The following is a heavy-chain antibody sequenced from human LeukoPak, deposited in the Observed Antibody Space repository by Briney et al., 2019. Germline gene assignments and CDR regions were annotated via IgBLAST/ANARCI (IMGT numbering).Heavy chain of an antibody. CDR1: SFTFRGYA. J-gene: IGHJ5*02. Sequence: GTSLRLSCEASSFTFRGYALHWVRQAPGKGLQWVAVISYDGTNKYYAEALKGRFTISRDNSKNTLSLQMNSLRPEDTAVYFCARGPRNDPWGQGTLVTVSS. V-gene: IGHV3-30*08. CDR3: ARGPRNDP. D-gene: IGHD1-14*01. CDR2: ISYDGTNK.